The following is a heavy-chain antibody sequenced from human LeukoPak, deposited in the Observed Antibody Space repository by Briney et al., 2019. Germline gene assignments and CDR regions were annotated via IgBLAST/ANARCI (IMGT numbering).Heavy chain of an antibody. CDR2: IRYDGSNK. CDR3: AKDTRNSLDY. CDR1: GFTFSSYG. J-gene: IGHJ4*02. D-gene: IGHD4-23*01. Sequence: GGSLRLSCAVSGFTFSSYGMHWVRQAPGKGLEWVAFIRYDGSNKYYADSVKGRFTISRDNSKNTLYLQMNSLRAEDTAVYYCAKDTRNSLDYWGQGTLVTVSS. V-gene: IGHV3-30*02.